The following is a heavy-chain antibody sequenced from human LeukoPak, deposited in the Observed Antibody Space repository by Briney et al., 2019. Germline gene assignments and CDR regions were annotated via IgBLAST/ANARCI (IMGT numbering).Heavy chain of an antibody. V-gene: IGHV1-69*04. CDR2: IIPILGIA. Sequence: SVKVSCKASGGTLSSYAISWVRQAPGQGLEWMGRIIPILGIANYAQKFQGRVTITADKSTSTAYMELSSLRSEDTAVYYCARKESEGGGARAFDIWGQGTMVTVSS. J-gene: IGHJ3*02. CDR3: ARKESEGGGARAFDI. D-gene: IGHD1-26*01. CDR1: GGTLSSYA.